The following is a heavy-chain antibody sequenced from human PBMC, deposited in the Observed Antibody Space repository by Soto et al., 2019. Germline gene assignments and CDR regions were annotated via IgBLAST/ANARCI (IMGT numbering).Heavy chain of an antibody. CDR3: ARADRTLVTSYSLDV. D-gene: IGHD2-21*02. CDR2: INHSGTI. CDR1: GGSLIGYY. J-gene: IGHJ6*02. V-gene: IGHV4-34*01. Sequence: SETLSLTCAVYGGSLIGYYWTWIRQPPGKGLEWIGEINHSGTINFNPSLKSRLTISLDTSKKHFSLKLSSVTDADTAAYYCARADRTLVTSYSLDVWGQGTTVPVSS.